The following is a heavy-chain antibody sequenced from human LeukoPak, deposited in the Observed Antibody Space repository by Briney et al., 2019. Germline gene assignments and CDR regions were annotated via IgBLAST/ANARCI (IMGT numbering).Heavy chain of an antibody. V-gene: IGHV3-30*18. D-gene: IGHD2-8*01. CDR3: AKGEYCTYGVCYLYYFDY. J-gene: IGHJ4*02. Sequence: GRSLRLSCAASGFTFSSYGMHWVRQAPGKGLEWVAVISHDGSNKYYADSVKGRFTISRDNSKNTLYLQMNSLRAEDTAVYYCAKGEYCTYGVCYLYYFDYWGQGTLVTVSS. CDR1: GFTFSSYG. CDR2: ISHDGSNK.